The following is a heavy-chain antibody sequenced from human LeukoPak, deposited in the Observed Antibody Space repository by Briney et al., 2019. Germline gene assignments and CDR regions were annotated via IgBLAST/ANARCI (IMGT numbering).Heavy chain of an antibody. CDR2: IYPGDSDT. Sequence: GESLKISCKGSGYSFTSYWVGWVRHMPGKGLEWMGIIYPGDSDTRYSPSFQGQVTISADKSISTAYLQWSSLKASDTAMYYCARSLTHCYDSSGYPGLFDYWGQGTLVTVSS. CDR1: GYSFTSYW. D-gene: IGHD3-22*01. J-gene: IGHJ4*02. CDR3: ARSLTHCYDSSGYPGLFDY. V-gene: IGHV5-51*01.